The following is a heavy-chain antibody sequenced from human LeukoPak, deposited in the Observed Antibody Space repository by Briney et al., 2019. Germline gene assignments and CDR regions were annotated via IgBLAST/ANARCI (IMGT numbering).Heavy chain of an antibody. D-gene: IGHD6-6*01. Sequence: ASETLSLTCTLSGYSISSGYYWGWIRQPPGKGLEWIGSIYHSGSTYYNLSLKSRVTISVDTSKNQFSLKLSSVTAADTAVYYCARTLAARGYYYYYMDVWGKGTTVTVSS. J-gene: IGHJ6*03. CDR2: IYHSGST. CDR1: GYSISSGYY. CDR3: ARTLAARGYYYYYMDV. V-gene: IGHV4-38-2*02.